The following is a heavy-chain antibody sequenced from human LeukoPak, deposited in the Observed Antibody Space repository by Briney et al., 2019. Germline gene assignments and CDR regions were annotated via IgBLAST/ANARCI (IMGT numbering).Heavy chain of an antibody. Sequence: ASVTVSCKASGYTFTDYYMHWVRQAPGQGLEWMGRINPNSGDTDYAQKFQGRVTMTRDTSISTAYMEMRRLRSDDTAVYYCARGWIGNDYYYGMDVWGQGTTVTVSS. CDR2: INPNSGDT. CDR3: ARGWIGNDYYYGMDV. CDR1: GYTFTDYY. J-gene: IGHJ6*02. D-gene: IGHD2-2*03. V-gene: IGHV1-2*02.